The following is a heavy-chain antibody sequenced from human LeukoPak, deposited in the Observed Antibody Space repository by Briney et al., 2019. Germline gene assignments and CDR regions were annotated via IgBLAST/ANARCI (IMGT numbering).Heavy chain of an antibody. CDR3: AKDINREPGGSDFGY. CDR1: GFTFSSYG. V-gene: IGHV3-30*18. D-gene: IGHD1-14*01. CDR2: ISYDGSNK. J-gene: IGHJ4*02. Sequence: GGSLRLSCAASGFTFSSYGMHWVRQAPGKGLEWVAVISYDGSNKYYADSVKGRFTISRDNSKNTLYLQMNSLRAEDTAVYYCAKDINREPGGSDFGYWGQGTLVTVSS.